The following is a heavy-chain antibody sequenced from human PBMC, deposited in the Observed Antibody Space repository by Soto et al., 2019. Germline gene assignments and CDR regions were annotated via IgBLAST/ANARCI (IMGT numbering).Heavy chain of an antibody. V-gene: IGHV5-10-1*01. Sequence: GESLKISCKGSGYSFTNYWIHWVRQMPGKGLEWMGRIDPDDSYTNYSPSFQGHVTISVDKSISTAYLQWSSLQASDTAIYYCASFPPATYCSGSTYSGYWGQGTLVTVSS. CDR1: GYSFTNYW. CDR2: IDPDDSYT. CDR3: ASFPPATYCSGSTYSGY. J-gene: IGHJ4*02. D-gene: IGHD2-15*01.